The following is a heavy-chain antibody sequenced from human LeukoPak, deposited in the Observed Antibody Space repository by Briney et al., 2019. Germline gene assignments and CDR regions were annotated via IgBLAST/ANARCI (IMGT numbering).Heavy chain of an antibody. Sequence: SETLSLTCTVSGGSFSSYYWSWIRQPPGKGLEWIGEINHSGSTNYNPSLKSRVTISVDTSKNQFSLKLSSVTAADTAVYYCASRVLRYFDWLDYWGQGTLVTVSS. D-gene: IGHD3-9*01. V-gene: IGHV4-34*01. CDR3: ASRVLRYFDWLDY. CDR2: INHSGST. CDR1: GGSFSSYY. J-gene: IGHJ4*02.